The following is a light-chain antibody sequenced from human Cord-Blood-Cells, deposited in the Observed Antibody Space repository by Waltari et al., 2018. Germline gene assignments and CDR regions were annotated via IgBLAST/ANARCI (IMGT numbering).Light chain of an antibody. V-gene: IGLV3-27*01. CDR1: VLAPKY. CDR2: KDS. J-gene: IGLJ3*02. Sequence: SYELPQPSSVSVSPGPTARITCSGAVLAPKYARWFQQKPGQAPVLVIYKDSERPSGIPERFSGSSSGTTVTLTISGAQVEDEADYYCYSAADNNWVFGGGTKLTVL. CDR3: YSAADNNWV.